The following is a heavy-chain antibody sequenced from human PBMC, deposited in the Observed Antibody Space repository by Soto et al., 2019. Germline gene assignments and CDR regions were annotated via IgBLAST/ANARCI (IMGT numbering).Heavy chain of an antibody. V-gene: IGHV3-15*07. CDR2: IKSQASGGTI. Sequence: GGSLRLSCAASGITFIYAWMDWVRQAPGKRLEWVGRIKSQASGGTIDYAAPVKGRFTISRDDSKNTVYLQMDSLKTEDTAVFYCTHLLSLAHPYSYLWGQGTQVTVSS. CDR3: THLLSLAHPYSYL. D-gene: IGHD2-21*01. J-gene: IGHJ4*02. CDR1: GITFIYAW.